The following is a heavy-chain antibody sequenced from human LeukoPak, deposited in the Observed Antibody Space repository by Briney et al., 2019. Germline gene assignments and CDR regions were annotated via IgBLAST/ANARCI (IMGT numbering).Heavy chain of an antibody. J-gene: IGHJ4*02. CDR1: GFTFDDYA. D-gene: IGHD6-19*01. CDR2: ISGSGGST. V-gene: IGHV3-23*01. CDR3: AKDRSSGWGFDY. Sequence: GGSLRLSCAASGFTFDDYAMHWVRQAPGKGLEWVSAISGSGGSTYYADSVKGRFTISRDNSKNTLYLQMNSLRAEDTAVYYCAKDRSSGWGFDYWGQGTLVTVSS.